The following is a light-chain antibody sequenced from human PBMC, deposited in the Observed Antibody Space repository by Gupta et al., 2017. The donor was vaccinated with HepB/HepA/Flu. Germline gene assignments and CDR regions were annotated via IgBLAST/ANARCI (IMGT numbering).Light chain of an antibody. V-gene: IGLV1-51*02. CDR1: SSNIGNND. CDR2: ENN. Sequence: QSVLTQPPSVSAAPGQNVTISCSGSSSNIGNNDVSWYQQRSGTAPKLLIFENNKRPSGIPDRFAGSASATSATLGITGLQTGDEADYYCGTWDTSLTIVVLGGGTKLTVL. CDR3: GTWDTSLTIVV. J-gene: IGLJ2*01.